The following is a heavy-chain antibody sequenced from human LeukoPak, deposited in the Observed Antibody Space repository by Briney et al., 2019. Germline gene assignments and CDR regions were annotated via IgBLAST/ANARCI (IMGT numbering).Heavy chain of an antibody. CDR1: GGSISSSSYY. D-gene: IGHD6-6*01. J-gene: IGHJ4*02. CDR3: ARGAEYSSSSDY. V-gene: IGHV4-39*01. Sequence: SETLSLTCTVSGGSISSSSYYWGWIRQPPGKGLEWIGSIYYSGSTYYNPPLKSRVTISVDTSKNQFSLKLSSVTAADTAVYYCARGAEYSSSSDYWGQGTLVTVSS. CDR2: IYYSGST.